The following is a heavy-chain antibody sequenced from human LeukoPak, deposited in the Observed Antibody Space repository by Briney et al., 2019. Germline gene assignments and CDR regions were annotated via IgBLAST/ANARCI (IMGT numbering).Heavy chain of an antibody. CDR2: IYTSGST. J-gene: IGHJ6*03. CDR3: ARSGIVGAPSGYYMDV. CDR1: GGSISSYY. V-gene: IGHV4-4*07. Sequence: SETLSLTCTASGGSISSYYWSWIRQPAGKGLEWIGRIYTSGSTNYNPSLKSRVTISVDTSKNQFSLKLSSVTAADTAVYYCARSGIVGAPSGYYMDVWGKGTTVTVSS. D-gene: IGHD1-26*01.